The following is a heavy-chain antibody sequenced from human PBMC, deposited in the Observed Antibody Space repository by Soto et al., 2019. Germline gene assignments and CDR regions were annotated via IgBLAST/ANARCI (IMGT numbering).Heavy chain of an antibody. D-gene: IGHD4-17*01. CDR1: GYTFTASG. Sequence: VASVKVSCKASGYTFTASGISWVRQAPGQGLEWMGWTSIYNGHTEYSPKFLGRVVMTTDTSADTAHLELRSLRPDDAALYYCARWDDYGASDQYHFDHWGQGTLVTVSS. J-gene: IGHJ4*02. CDR3: ARWDDYGASDQYHFDH. CDR2: TSIYNGHT. V-gene: IGHV1-18*01.